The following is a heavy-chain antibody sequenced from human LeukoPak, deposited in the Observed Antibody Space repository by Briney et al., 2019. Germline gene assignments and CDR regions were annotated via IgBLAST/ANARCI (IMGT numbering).Heavy chain of an antibody. D-gene: IGHD6-13*01. CDR3: ARDELGIAAAPLDY. J-gene: IGHJ4*02. Sequence: GRSLRLSCAASGFTFSSYGMHWVRQAPGKGLEWVAVIWYDASNKYYADSVKGRFTISRDNAKNSLYLQMNSLRAEDTAVYYCARDELGIAAAPLDYWGQGTLVTVSS. CDR2: IWYDASNK. CDR1: GFTFSSYG. V-gene: IGHV3-33*01.